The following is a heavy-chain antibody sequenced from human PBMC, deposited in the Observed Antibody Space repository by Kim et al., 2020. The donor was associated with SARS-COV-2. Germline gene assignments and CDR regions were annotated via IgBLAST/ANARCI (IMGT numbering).Heavy chain of an antibody. CDR1: GYTFTSYY. CDR2: INPSGGST. CDR3: ARGGGIVVVTAGPDY. Sequence: ASVKVSCKASGYTFTSYYMHWVRQAPGQGLEWMGIINPSGGSTSYAQKFQGRVTMTRDTSTSTVYMELSSLRSEDTAVYYCARGGGIVVVTAGPDYWGQGTLVTVSS. J-gene: IGHJ4*02. V-gene: IGHV1-46*01. D-gene: IGHD2-21*02.